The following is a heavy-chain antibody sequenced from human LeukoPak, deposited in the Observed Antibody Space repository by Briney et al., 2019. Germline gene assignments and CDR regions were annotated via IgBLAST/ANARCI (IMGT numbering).Heavy chain of an antibody. Sequence: QPGGSLGLSCGASGFIFSNYWMHWVRQVPGKGLVWVSRINSDGTIMGYADSVKGRFTISRDNAKNSLYLQMNSLRAEDTAVYYCARDLNNWNEYYFDYWGQGTLVTVSS. D-gene: IGHD1-1*01. V-gene: IGHV3-74*01. CDR1: GFIFSNYW. CDR2: INSDGTIM. CDR3: ARDLNNWNEYYFDY. J-gene: IGHJ4*02.